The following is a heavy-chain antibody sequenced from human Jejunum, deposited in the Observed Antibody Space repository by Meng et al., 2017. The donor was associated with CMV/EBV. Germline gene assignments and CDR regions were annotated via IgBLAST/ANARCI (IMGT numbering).Heavy chain of an antibody. CDR2: VFHSGAT. Sequence: VSGFSITSGYYWDWIRQAPGKGLEWIGYVFHSGATYYNPYLTSRVTISVDTSRNQFALNVTSVTAADTAIYYCARSRSSTQYFDFWGQGVLVTVSS. J-gene: IGHJ4*02. CDR1: GFSITSGYY. D-gene: IGHD6-13*01. CDR3: ARSRSSTQYFDF. V-gene: IGHV4-38-2*01.